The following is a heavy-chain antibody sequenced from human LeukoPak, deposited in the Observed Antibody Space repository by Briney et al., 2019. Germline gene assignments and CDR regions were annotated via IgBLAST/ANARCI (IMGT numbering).Heavy chain of an antibody. CDR2: IYHSGST. D-gene: IGHD1-7*01. V-gene: IGHV4-38-2*01. Sequence: KPSETLSLTCAVSGYSISSGYYWGWIRQPPGKGLEWIGSIYHSGSTYYNPSLKSRVTISVDTSKNQFSLKLTSVTAADTAVYYCARLHWNSNYWGQGTLVTVSS. CDR1: GYSISSGYY. J-gene: IGHJ4*02. CDR3: ARLHWNSNY.